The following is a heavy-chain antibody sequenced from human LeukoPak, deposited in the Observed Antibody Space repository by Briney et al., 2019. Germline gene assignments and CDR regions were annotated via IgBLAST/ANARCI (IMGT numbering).Heavy chain of an antibody. J-gene: IGHJ5*02. V-gene: IGHV4-39*01. CDR1: GGSISSSSSY. CDR3: ARLEAYSSSSGGWFDP. CDR2: IFYSGSA. Sequence: SEILSLTCTVSGGSISSSSSYWGWIRQPPGKGLEWIGSIFYSGSAHYNPSLKSRLTISVDTSKNQFSLKLSSVTAADTAVYYCARLEAYSSSSGGWFDPWGQGTLVTVSS. D-gene: IGHD6-6*01.